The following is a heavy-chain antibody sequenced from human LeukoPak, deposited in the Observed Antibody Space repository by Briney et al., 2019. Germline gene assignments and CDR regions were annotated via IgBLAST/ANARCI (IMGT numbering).Heavy chain of an antibody. J-gene: IGHJ3*02. CDR1: GGSISSGGYY. CDR2: IYTSGST. D-gene: IGHD3-16*02. CDR3: ARDYDYVWGSYRYGNALDI. Sequence: PSQTLSLTCTVSGGSISSGGYYWSWIRQPAGKGLEWIGRIYTSGSTNYNPSLKSRATISVGTSKNQFSLKLSSVTAADTAVYYCARDYDYVWGSYRYGNALDIWGQGTMVTVSS. V-gene: IGHV4-61*02.